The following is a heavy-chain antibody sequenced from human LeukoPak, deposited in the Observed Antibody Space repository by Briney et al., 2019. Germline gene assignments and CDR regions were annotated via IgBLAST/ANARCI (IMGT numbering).Heavy chain of an antibody. V-gene: IGHV1-24*01. J-gene: IGHJ3*02. D-gene: IGHD1-1*01. Sequence: EASVKVSCKVSGYTLTELSMHWVRQAPGKGLEWMGGFDPEDGETIYAQKFQGRVTMTEDTSTDTAYMELSSLRSEDTAVYYCATAPVQLEPRDAFDIWGQGTMVTVSS. CDR1: GYTLTELS. CDR2: FDPEDGET. CDR3: ATAPVQLEPRDAFDI.